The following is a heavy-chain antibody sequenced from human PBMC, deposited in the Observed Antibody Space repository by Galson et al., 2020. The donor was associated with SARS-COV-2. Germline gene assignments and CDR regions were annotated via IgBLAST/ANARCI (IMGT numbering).Heavy chain of an antibody. D-gene: IGHD3-10*01. CDR3: ARCAGLRLLFGGRDLDV. CDR2: INHSGST. J-gene: IGHJ6*02. Sequence: ETSETLSLTRAVYGGSFSGYYWSWIRQPPGKGLEWIGEINHSGSTNYNPSLKSRVTISVDTSKNQFSLKLSSVTAADTAVYYCARCAGLRLLFGGRDLDVWGQGTTVTVSS. V-gene: IGHV4-34*01. CDR1: GGSFSGYY.